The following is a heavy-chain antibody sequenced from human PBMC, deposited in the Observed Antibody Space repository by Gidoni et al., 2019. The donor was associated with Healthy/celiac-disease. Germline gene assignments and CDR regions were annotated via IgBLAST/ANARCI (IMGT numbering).Heavy chain of an antibody. Sequence: QVQLVQSGAEVKKPGASVKVSCKASGYTFTSYYMHWVRQAPGQGLEWMGIINPSGGSTSYAQKFQGRVTMTRDTSTSTVYMELSSLRSEDTAVYYCARARPTSGAQEGLDGMDVWGQGTTVTVSS. CDR3: ARARPTSGAQEGLDGMDV. CDR1: GYTFTSYY. D-gene: IGHD3-10*01. J-gene: IGHJ6*02. V-gene: IGHV1-46*01. CDR2: INPSGGST.